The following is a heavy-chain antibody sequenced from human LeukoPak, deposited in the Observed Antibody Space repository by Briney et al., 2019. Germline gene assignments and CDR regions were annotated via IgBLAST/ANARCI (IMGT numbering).Heavy chain of an antibody. J-gene: IGHJ3*02. V-gene: IGHV4-39*07. CDR2: IYYTGST. D-gene: IGHD5-12*01. CDR1: GGSISSSSNY. Sequence: SETLSLTCTVSGGSISSSSNYWGWIRQPPGKGLEWIGSIYYTGSTYYNPSLKSRVTISVDTSKNQFSLNLSSVTAADTAVYYCARDHEDIVATIWGEGLNIWGQGTVVTVSS. CDR3: ARDHEDIVATIWGEGLNI.